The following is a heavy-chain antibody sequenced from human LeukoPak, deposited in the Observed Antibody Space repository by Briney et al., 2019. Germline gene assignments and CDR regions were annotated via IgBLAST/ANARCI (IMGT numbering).Heavy chain of an antibody. V-gene: IGHV4-34*01. CDR1: GGSFSGYY. D-gene: IGHD5-12*01. Sequence: SETLSLTCAVYGGSFSGYYWSWIRQPPGKGLEWIGETNHSGSTNYNPSLKSRVTISVDTSKNQFSLKLSSVTAADTAVYYCARGLRWLRLGYWGQGTLVTVSS. CDR3: ARGLRWLRLGY. CDR2: TNHSGST. J-gene: IGHJ4*02.